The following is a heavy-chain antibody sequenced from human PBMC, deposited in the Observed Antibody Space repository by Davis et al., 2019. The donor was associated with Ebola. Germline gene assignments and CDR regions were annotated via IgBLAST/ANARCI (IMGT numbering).Heavy chain of an antibody. J-gene: IGHJ4*02. D-gene: IGHD6-19*01. CDR3: ARDIGGAVAGTKGDY. Sequence: SVKVSCKASADTFCRYAISWVRQAPGQGLEWLGGIVPIFATSDYTQKFQGRVTITADKSTSTAYMELSSLRSEDTAVYYCARDIGGAVAGTKGDYWGQGTLVTVSS. CDR2: IVPIFATS. CDR1: ADTFCRYA. V-gene: IGHV1-69*06.